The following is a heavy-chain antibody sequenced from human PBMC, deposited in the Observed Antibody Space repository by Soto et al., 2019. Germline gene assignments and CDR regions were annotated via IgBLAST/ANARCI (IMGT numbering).Heavy chain of an antibody. V-gene: IGHV3-33*01. J-gene: IGHJ6*02. CDR1: GFTFSSYG. D-gene: IGHD3-16*01. CDR2: IWYDGSNK. Sequence: PWGSRRLSCAASGFTFSSYGMHWVRQAPGKGLEWVAVIWYDGSNKYYADSVKGRFTISRDNSKNTLYLQMNSLRAEDTAVYYCARAPPRWVYYYYGMDVWGQGTTVTVSS. CDR3: ARAPPRWVYYYYGMDV.